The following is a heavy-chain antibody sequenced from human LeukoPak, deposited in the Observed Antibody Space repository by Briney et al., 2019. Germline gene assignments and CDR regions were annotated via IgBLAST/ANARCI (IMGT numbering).Heavy chain of an antibody. J-gene: IGHJ1*01. D-gene: IGHD1-26*01. Sequence: SETLSLTCSVSGYSISNGYYWGWIRQPPGKGLEFIGSVYHGGNTYYKASLKSRVTISLDTSKNQVSLRLSSVTAADTAVYYCARSYRGSFLYWGQGSLVTVSS. V-gene: IGHV4-38-2*01. CDR3: ARSYRGSFLY. CDR2: VYHGGNT. CDR1: GYSISNGYY.